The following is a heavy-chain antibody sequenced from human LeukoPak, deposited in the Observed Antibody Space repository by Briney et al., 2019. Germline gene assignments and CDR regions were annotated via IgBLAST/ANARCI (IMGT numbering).Heavy chain of an antibody. CDR2: IKQDGSDK. CDR3: ARDHNDAFDI. V-gene: IGHV3-7*05. CDR1: GFTFSSYE. Sequence: GGSLRLSCAAAGFTFSSYEMNWVRQAPGKGLEWVANIKQDGSDKYYVDSVKGRFTISRDNAKNSVYLQMNSLRAEDTAVYNCARDHNDAFDIWGRGTMVTVSS. J-gene: IGHJ3*02.